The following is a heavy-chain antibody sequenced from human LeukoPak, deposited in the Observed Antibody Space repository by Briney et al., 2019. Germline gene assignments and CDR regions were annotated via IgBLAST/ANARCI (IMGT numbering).Heavy chain of an antibody. CDR3: ARLCDSSGYYHRYFDY. Sequence: GESLKISCQGSGYSFTGYWIGWVRQMPGKGLECMGIIYPGDSNTRYSPSFQGQVTISADRSISTAYLQWSSLKASDTAMYYCARLCDSSGYYHRYFDYWGQGTLVTVSS. D-gene: IGHD3-22*01. CDR2: IYPGDSNT. CDR1: GYSFTGYW. J-gene: IGHJ4*02. V-gene: IGHV5-51*01.